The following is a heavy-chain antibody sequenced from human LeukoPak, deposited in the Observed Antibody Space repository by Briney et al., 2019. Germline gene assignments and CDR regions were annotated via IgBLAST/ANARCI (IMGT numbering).Heavy chain of an antibody. V-gene: IGHV1-2*02. D-gene: IGHD3-10*01. CDR2: INPNSGGT. J-gene: IGHJ4*02. Sequence: RASVKDSSKASGYTFTGYYMHWVRQAPGQGLEWMGWINPNSGGTNYAQKFQGRVTMTRDTSISTAYMELSRLRSDDTAVYYCARASISMVRGGIPPSDYWGQGTLVTVSS. CDR3: ARASISMVRGGIPPSDY. CDR1: GYTFTGYY.